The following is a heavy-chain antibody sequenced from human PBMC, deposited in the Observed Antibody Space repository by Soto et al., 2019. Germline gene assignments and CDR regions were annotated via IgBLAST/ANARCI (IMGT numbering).Heavy chain of an antibody. Sequence: QVQLQESGPGLVKPSQTLSLTCTVSGGSISSGGYYWSWIRQHPGKGPEWIRYIYYSGSTYYNPSLKSRVTISVDTSKNQFSLKLSSVTAADTAVYYCARGRAAGYCSSTSCYLSWFDPWGQGTLVTVSS. V-gene: IGHV4-31*02. D-gene: IGHD2-2*01. CDR3: ARGRAAGYCSSTSCYLSWFDP. CDR1: GGSISSGGYY. J-gene: IGHJ5*02. CDR2: IYYSGST.